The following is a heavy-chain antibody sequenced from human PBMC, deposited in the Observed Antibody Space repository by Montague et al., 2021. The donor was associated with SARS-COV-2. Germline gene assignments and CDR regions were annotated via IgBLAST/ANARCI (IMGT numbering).Heavy chain of an antibody. CDR3: ARLGAITLVRGVTKADFSNYGLDV. V-gene: IGHV4-34*01. J-gene: IGHJ6*02. Sequence: ETLSLTCAVSSGSFRGYYWSWIRQPPGKGQEWIGEINHSGSTTYNPSLESRVSISVDTSNKQFSLNVTSVTAADTAVYYCARLGAITLVRGVTKADFSNYGLDVWGQGTLVTVSS. CDR1: SGSFRGYY. D-gene: IGHD3-10*01. CDR2: INHSGST.